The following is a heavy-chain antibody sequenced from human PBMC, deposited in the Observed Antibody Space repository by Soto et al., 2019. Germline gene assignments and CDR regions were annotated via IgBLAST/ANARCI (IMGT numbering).Heavy chain of an antibody. Sequence: PGGSLRLSCAASGFTVSSNYMSWVRQAPGKGLEWVSVIYSGGSTYYADTVKGRFTISRDNSKNTLYLQMNSLRAEDTAVYYCARNIAAAGRKGYYYYYYYMDVWGKGTTVTVSS. CDR1: GFTVSSNY. CDR3: ARNIAAAGRKGYYYYYYYMDV. V-gene: IGHV3-66*01. D-gene: IGHD6-13*01. CDR2: IYSGGST. J-gene: IGHJ6*03.